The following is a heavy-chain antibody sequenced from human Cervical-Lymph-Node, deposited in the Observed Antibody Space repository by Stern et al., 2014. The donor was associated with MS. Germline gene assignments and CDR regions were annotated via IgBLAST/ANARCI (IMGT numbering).Heavy chain of an antibody. J-gene: IGHJ4*02. V-gene: IGHV3-33*01. D-gene: IGHD3-16*01. CDR1: GFTFSSFP. Sequence: VQLVESGGGVVQPGRSLRLSCAASGFTFSSFPIHWVRQAPGKGLEWVEIIWHDGSNEHYADSVKGRFTVSRDNSNDTVYLQMNSLRAEDTAIYYCARDPNGYAYGLGDWGQGALVTVSS. CDR3: ARDPNGYAYGLGD. CDR2: IWHDGSNE.